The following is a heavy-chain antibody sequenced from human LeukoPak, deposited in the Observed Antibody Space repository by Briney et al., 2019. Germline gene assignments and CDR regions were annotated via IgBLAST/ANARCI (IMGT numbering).Heavy chain of an antibody. Sequence: SETLSLTCAVYGGSFSGYYWSWIRQPPGKGLEWIGEINHSGSTNYNPSLKSRVTISVDTSKNQFSLKLSSVIAADTAVYYCARGKLTGYSSSWYSGYFQHWGQGTLVTVSS. J-gene: IGHJ1*01. V-gene: IGHV4-34*01. D-gene: IGHD6-13*01. CDR3: ARGKLTGYSSSWYSGYFQH. CDR1: GGSFSGYY. CDR2: INHSGST.